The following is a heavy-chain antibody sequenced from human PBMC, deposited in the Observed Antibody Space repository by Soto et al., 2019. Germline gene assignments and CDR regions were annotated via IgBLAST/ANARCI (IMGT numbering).Heavy chain of an antibody. D-gene: IGHD1-26*01. CDR3: ARDGGRHSGGIDY. CDR1: GGTFSSYS. CDR2: IIPIFGTA. Sequence: QVQLVQSGAEVKKPGSSVQVSCKASGGTFSSYSINWVRQAPGQGLELMGEIIPIFGTANYAQKFQGRVTITADESTSTAYMELSSLRSEDTAVYYCARDGGRHSGGIDYWGQGTLVTVSS. J-gene: IGHJ4*02. V-gene: IGHV1-69*01.